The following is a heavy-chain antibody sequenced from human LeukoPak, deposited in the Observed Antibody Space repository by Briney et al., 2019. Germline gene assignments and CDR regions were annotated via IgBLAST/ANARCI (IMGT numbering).Heavy chain of an antibody. D-gene: IGHD6-25*01. CDR2: ISSSGSTI. J-gene: IGHJ6*02. Sequence: GGSLRLSCAASGFTFSVYYMSWIRQAPGKGLEWVSYISSSGSTIYYADSVKGRFTISRDNAKNSLYLQMNSLRAEDTAVYYCARAGSSGKGYYYGMDVWGQGTTVTVSS. V-gene: IGHV3-11*01. CDR3: ARAGSSGKGYYYGMDV. CDR1: GFTFSVYY.